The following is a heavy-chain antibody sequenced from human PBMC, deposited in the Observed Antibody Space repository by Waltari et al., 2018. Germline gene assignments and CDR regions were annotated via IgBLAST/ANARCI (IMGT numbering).Heavy chain of an antibody. CDR3: AKSDRFGGVVVGFDY. V-gene: IGHV3-7*03. D-gene: IGHD3-16*02. Sequence: EVQLVESGGGLVQPGGSLRLSCAASGFTFSSYWMSWVRQAPGKGLEWVANIKQDGSEKYYADSVKGRFTISRDNSKNTVYLQMNSLRAEDTAVYYCAKSDRFGGVVVGFDYWGQGTLVTVSS. CDR2: IKQDGSEK. J-gene: IGHJ4*02. CDR1: GFTFSSYW.